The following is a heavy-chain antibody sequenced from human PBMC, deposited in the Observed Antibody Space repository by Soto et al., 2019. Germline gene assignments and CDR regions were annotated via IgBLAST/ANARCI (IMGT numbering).Heavy chain of an antibody. Sequence: RGSLRLSCAASGFTFSSYAMHWVRQAPGKGLEWVAVISYDVSNKYYADSVKGRFTISRDNSKDTLYLQMNSLRAEDTAVYYCARDGPPWSVQAVPGPGSFDPWGQGTLVTVSS. V-gene: IGHV3-30-3*01. CDR1: GFTFSSYA. J-gene: IGHJ5*02. CDR3: ARDGPPWSVQAVPGPGSFDP. CDR2: ISYDVSNK. D-gene: IGHD2-2*01.